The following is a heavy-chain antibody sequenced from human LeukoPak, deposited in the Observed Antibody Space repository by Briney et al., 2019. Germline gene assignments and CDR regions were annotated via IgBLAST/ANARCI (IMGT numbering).Heavy chain of an antibody. V-gene: IGHV4-39*07. J-gene: IGHJ4*02. CDR3: ARVYYYGSGSPKPSFDY. CDR2: IYYSGST. Sequence: SETLSLTCTVSGGSISSSSYYWGWIRQPPGKGLEWIGSIYYSGSTYYNPSLKSRVTISLDTSKNQFSLKLSSVTAADTAVYYCARVYYYGSGSPKPSFDYWGQGTLVTVSS. D-gene: IGHD3-10*01. CDR1: GGSISSSSYY.